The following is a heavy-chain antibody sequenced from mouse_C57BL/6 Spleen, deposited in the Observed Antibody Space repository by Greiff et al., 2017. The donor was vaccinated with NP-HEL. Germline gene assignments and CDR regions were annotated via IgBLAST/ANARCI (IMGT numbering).Heavy chain of an antibody. J-gene: IGHJ4*01. CDR2: INPSSGYT. Sequence: VQLQQSGAELAKPGASVKLSCKASGYTFTSYWMHWVKQRPGQGLEWIGNINPSSGYTKYNQKFKDKATLTADKSSSTAYMQLSSLTYEDSAVYSCARRGYDYPYAMDYWGQGTSVTVSS. D-gene: IGHD2-4*01. CDR1: GYTFTSYW. CDR3: ARRGYDYPYAMDY. V-gene: IGHV1-7*01.